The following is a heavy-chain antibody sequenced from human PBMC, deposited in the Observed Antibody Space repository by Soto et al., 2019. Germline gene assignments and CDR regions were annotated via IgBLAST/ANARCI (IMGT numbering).Heavy chain of an antibody. D-gene: IGHD1-26*01. V-gene: IGHV4-59*01. J-gene: IGHJ3*02. CDR1: AGSIITYF. CDR2: IYYSGTT. CDR3: ASGRGGTYDAFDI. Sequence: SETLSLTCTVSAGSIITYFWSWIRQPPGKGLEWIGYIYYSGTTNYNPSLKSRVTILLDTSKNQFSLRLSSVTAAETAVYYCASGRGGTYDAFDIWGQGKLVTVSS.